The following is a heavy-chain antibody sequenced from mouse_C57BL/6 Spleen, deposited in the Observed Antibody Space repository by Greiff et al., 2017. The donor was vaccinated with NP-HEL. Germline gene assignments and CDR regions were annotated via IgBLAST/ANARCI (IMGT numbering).Heavy chain of an antibody. CDR2: FYPGSGSI. D-gene: IGHD1-1*01. V-gene: IGHV1-62-2*01. CDR3: ARHEEEEGVYYGRSFAY. Sequence: QVQLKESGAELVKPGASVKLSCKASGYTFTEYTIHWVKQRSGQGLEWIGWFYPGSGSIKYNEKFKDKATLTADKSSSTGYMELSRLTSEDSAVYFCARHEEEEGVYYGRSFAYWGQGTLVTVSA. CDR1: GYTFTEYT. J-gene: IGHJ3*01.